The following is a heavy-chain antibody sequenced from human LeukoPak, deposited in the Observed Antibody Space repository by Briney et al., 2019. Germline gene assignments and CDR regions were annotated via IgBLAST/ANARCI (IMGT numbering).Heavy chain of an antibody. CDR1: GLTLSNVW. V-gene: IGHV3-15*07. Sequence: GGSLRLSCAVSGLTLSNVWMNWVRQAPGKGLEWVGRIRSQTAGGTTDFAAPVKGRFSISKDDSKNSLYLQMNSLTSEDTAVYYCAHGSAQYYEYWGQGTLVTVSS. D-gene: IGHD2-15*01. J-gene: IGHJ1*01. CDR2: IRSQTAGGTT. CDR3: AHGSAQYYEY.